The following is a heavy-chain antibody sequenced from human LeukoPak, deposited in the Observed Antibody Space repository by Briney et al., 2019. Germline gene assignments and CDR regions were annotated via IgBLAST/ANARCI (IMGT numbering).Heavy chain of an antibody. J-gene: IGHJ3*02. Sequence: GGSLRLSCAASGFTLSSYWMIWVRQAPGKGLEWVANMKQDGSEKYYVDSVKGRFTISRDNAKNSLYLQMNSLRAEDTAVYYCARSGLYQKWTDVDAFDIWGQGTEVSVSS. D-gene: IGHD2-2*01. CDR3: ARSGLYQKWTDVDAFDI. CDR1: GFTLSSYW. CDR2: MKQDGSEK. V-gene: IGHV3-7*01.